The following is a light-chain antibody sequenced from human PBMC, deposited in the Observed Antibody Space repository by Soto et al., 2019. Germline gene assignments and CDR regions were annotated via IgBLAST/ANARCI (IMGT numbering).Light chain of an antibody. CDR3: SSFASSGTPVV. V-gene: IGLV2-14*01. CDR1: SSEVGGYSF. CDR2: EVS. Sequence: QSALTQPASVSGSPGQSITISCTGTSSEVGGYSFVSWYQQHPGKAPELMIYEVSNRPSGVSDRFSGSKSGNTASLPISGLQAEDEADYSCSSFASSGTPVVFGGGTKLTVL. J-gene: IGLJ2*01.